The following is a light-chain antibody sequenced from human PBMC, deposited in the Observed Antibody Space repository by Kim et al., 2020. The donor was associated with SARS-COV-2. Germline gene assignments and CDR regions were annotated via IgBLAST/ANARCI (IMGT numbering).Light chain of an antibody. V-gene: IGLV3-25*03. CDR2: EDT. CDR1: ALPNQY. CDR3: QSSDSSDTFWV. Sequence: SYELTQPPSVSVSPGQTARITCSGDALPNQYAYWFQQKPGQVPVLVIYEDTERPSGIPERFSGSTSGTTVTLTISGVQAEDEADYYCQSSDSSDTFWVFGGGTQLTVL. J-gene: IGLJ3*02.